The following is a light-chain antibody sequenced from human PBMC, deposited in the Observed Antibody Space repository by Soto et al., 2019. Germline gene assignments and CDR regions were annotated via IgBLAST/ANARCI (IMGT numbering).Light chain of an antibody. CDR1: QSVSSSY. V-gene: IGKV3-20*01. J-gene: IGKJ2*01. CDR2: GAS. Sequence: EIVLTQSPGTLSLSPGERATLSCRASQSVSSSYLAWYQHKPGQAPRLLIYGASSRATGIPDRFSGSGSGTDFTLTISRLEPEDFAVYYCQQYGNSPYTFGQGTNLEIK. CDR3: QQYGNSPYT.